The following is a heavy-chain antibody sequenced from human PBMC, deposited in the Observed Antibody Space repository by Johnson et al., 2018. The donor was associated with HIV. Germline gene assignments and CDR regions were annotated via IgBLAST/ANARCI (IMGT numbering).Heavy chain of an antibody. Sequence: VQLVESGGGVVRHGGSLRLSCAASGFTFDDYGMSWVRQAPGKGLEWVSGINWNGGSTGYADSVKGRFTISRDNAKNSLYLQMNSLRAEDTALYYCARDYYDSSGSDAFDIWGQGTMVTVSS. CDR3: ARDYYDSSGSDAFDI. CDR2: INWNGGST. J-gene: IGHJ3*02. V-gene: IGHV3-20*04. D-gene: IGHD3-22*01. CDR1: GFTFDDYG.